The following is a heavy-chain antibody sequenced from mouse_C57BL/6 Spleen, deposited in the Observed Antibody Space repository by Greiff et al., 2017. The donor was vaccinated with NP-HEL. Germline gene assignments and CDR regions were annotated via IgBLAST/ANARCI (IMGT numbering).Heavy chain of an antibody. V-gene: IGHV1-50*01. CDR2: IDPSDSYT. J-gene: IGHJ4*01. CDR3: ARSLPGAYAMDY. CDR1: GYTFTSYW. Sequence: QVQLKQPGAELVKPGASVKLSCKASGYTFTSYWMQWVKQRPGQGLEWIGEIDPSDSYTNYNQKFKGKATLTVDTSSSTAYMQLSSLTSEDSAVYYCARSLPGAYAMDYWGQGTSVTVSS.